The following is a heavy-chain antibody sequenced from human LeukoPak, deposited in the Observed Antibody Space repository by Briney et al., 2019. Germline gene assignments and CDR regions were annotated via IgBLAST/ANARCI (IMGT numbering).Heavy chain of an antibody. D-gene: IGHD5-18*01. CDR2: ISGSGGST. CDR1: GFTLSSYA. CDR3: AKGEEYSYGYWGGYFDY. Sequence: GGSLRLSCAASGFTLSSYAMSWVRQAPGKGLEWVSAISGSGGSTYYADSVKGRFTIPRDNSKNTLYLQMNSLRAEDTAVYYCAKGEEYSYGYWGGYFDYWGQGTLVTVSS. V-gene: IGHV3-23*01. J-gene: IGHJ4*02.